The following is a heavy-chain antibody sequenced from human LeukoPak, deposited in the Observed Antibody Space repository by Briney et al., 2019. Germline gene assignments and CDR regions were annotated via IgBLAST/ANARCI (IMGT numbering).Heavy chain of an antibody. V-gene: IGHV3-23*01. CDR1: GFTFSSYA. CDR2: ISGSGAGT. CDR3: AKGAVFRYFDWLFNYFDY. Sequence: PGGSLRLSCAASGFTFSSYAMSGVRQAPGKGLEWVSGISGSGAGTYYADSVKGRFTISRDNSKTTLYLQMDSLRADDTAVYYCAKGAVFRYFDWLFNYFDYWGQGTLVTVSS. D-gene: IGHD3-9*01. J-gene: IGHJ4*02.